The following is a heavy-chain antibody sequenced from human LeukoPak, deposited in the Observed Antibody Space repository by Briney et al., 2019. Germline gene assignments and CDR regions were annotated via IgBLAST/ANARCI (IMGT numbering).Heavy chain of an antibody. CDR3: AKAAKYYFGSDTYYYFDY. CDR1: GYTFTSYG. CDR2: ISAYNGNT. J-gene: IGHJ4*02. D-gene: IGHD3-10*01. Sequence: GASVKVSCKASGYTFTSYGISWVRQAPGQGLEWMGWISAYNGNTNYAQKLQGRVTMTTDTSTSTAYMELRSLRSDDTAVYYCAKAAKYYFGSDTYYYFDYWGQGILVTVSS. V-gene: IGHV1-18*01.